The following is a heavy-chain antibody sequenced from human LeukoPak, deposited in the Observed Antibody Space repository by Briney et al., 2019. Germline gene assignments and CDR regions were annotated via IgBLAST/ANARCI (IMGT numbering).Heavy chain of an antibody. J-gene: IGHJ4*02. V-gene: IGHV3-23*01. D-gene: IGHD1-26*01. Sequence: GGSLRLSCAASGFTFSSYAMSWVRQAPGKGLEWVSTISASGGSTYYADSVKGRFAISRDNSKNTLYLQMNSLSAEDTAVYYCARDPRVGATTSRYFDYWGQGTLVTVSS. CDR1: GFTFSSYA. CDR2: ISASGGST. CDR3: ARDPRVGATTSRYFDY.